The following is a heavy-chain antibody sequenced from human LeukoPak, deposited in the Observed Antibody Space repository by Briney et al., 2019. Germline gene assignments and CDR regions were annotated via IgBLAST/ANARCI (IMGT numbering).Heavy chain of an antibody. CDR1: GGSINSSSYY. V-gene: IGHV4-39*07. CDR3: ARDRGGVGATRNYFDY. CDR2: IYYSGST. Sequence: PSETLSLTCTVSGGSINSSSYYWGWIRQPPGKGLEWIGSIYYSGSTYYNPSLKSRVTISVDTSKNQFSLKLSSVTAADTAVYYCARDRGGVGATRNYFDYWGQGTLVTVSS. D-gene: IGHD1-26*01. J-gene: IGHJ4*02.